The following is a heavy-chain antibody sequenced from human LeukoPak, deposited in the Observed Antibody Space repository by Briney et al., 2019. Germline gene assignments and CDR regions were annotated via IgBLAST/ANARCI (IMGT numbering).Heavy chain of an antibody. V-gene: IGHV1-8*01. J-gene: IGHJ4*02. CDR1: GYTFTSYD. D-gene: IGHD5-18*01. CDR3: ARGEVGYSYGYGGYSGDY. Sequence: ASVKVSCKASGYTFTSYDINWVRQAPGQGLEWMGWMNPNSGNTGYAQKFQGRVTMTRNTSISTAYMELSSLRSEDTAVYYCARGEVGYSYGYGGYSGDYWGQGTLVTVSS. CDR2: MNPNSGNT.